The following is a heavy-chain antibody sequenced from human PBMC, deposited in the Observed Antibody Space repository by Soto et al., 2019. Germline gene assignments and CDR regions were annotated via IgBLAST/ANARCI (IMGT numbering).Heavy chain of an antibody. CDR1: GGTFSSYA. J-gene: IGHJ4*02. Sequence: ASVKVSCKASGGTFSSYAISWVRQAPGQGLEWMGGIIPIFGTANYAQKFQGRVTITADESTSTAYMELSSLRSEDTAVYYCARGNRFGQQLTDFDYWGQGTLVTVSS. V-gene: IGHV1-69*13. CDR3: ARGNRFGQQLTDFDY. D-gene: IGHD6-13*01. CDR2: IIPIFGTA.